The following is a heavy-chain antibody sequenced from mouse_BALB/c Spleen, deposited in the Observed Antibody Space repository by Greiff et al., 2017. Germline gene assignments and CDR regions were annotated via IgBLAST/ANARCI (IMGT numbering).Heavy chain of an antibody. D-gene: IGHD2-14*01. Sequence: EVKLVDSGGGLVKPGGSLKLSCAASGFAFSSYDMSWVRQTPEKRLEWVAYISSGGGSTYYPDTVKGRFTISRDNAKNTLYLQMSSLKSEDTAMYYCARHYRYYAMDYWGQGTSVTVSS. V-gene: IGHV5-12-1*01. CDR3: ARHYRYYAMDY. J-gene: IGHJ4*01. CDR1: GFAFSSYD. CDR2: ISSGGGST.